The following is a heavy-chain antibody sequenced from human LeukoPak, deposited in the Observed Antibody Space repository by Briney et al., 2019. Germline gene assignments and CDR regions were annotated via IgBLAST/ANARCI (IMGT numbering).Heavy chain of an antibody. J-gene: IGHJ4*02. CDR3: AKFWSAQLVPPYSDS. D-gene: IGHD3-3*01. Sequence: GGSLRLSCAASLFTFSIYAMSWVRQAPGKGLEWVATIGGRGGSAYYADSVKARFTISRDESKNTLYLQMNSLRAEDTAVYYCAKFWSAQLVPPYSDSWGQGTLVTASS. V-gene: IGHV3-23*01. CDR1: LFTFSIYA. CDR2: IGGRGGSA.